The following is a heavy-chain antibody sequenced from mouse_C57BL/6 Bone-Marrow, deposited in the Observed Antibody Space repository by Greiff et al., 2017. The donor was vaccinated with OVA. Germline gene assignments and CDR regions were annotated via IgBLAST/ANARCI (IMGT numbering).Heavy chain of an antibody. D-gene: IGHD1-1*01. J-gene: IGHJ1*03. Sequence: VQLKQSGPELVKPGASVKISCKASGYSFTDYNMNWVKQSNGKSLEWIGVINPNYGTTSYNQKFKGKATLTVDQSSSTAYMQLNSLTSEDSAVYYCVRLTNYYGRGFWYFDVWGTGTTVTVSS. CDR2: INPNYGTT. CDR3: VRLTNYYGRGFWYFDV. CDR1: GYSFTDYN. V-gene: IGHV1-39*01.